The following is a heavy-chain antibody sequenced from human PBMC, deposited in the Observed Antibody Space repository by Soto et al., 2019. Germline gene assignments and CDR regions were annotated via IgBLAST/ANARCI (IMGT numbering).Heavy chain of an antibody. D-gene: IGHD3-10*01. CDR3: ARHGFGTLHGLVDV. CDR1: GGSITNYY. J-gene: IGHJ6*02. Sequence: QVQLQESGPGLVKPSETLSLTCTVSGGSITNYYCSWFRQPPGKGLEWIGYIQYSGYSAYNLSLKRRVTMSMDTSKTHFSLMLESVTAADTAVYHCARHGFGTLHGLVDVWGQGTTVIVSS. CDR2: IQYSGYS. V-gene: IGHV4-59*08.